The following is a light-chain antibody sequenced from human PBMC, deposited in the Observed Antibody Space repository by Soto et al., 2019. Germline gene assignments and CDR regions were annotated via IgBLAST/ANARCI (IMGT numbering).Light chain of an antibody. CDR1: PSVSSN. CDR3: QHYNNWPRT. V-gene: IGKV3-15*01. CDR2: GAS. J-gene: IGKJ1*01. Sequence: EIVMTQSPATLSVSPGERATLSCRASPSVSSNLAWYQQKPGQAPRLLIYGASTRATGIPARFSGSGSGTEFTLTISSLQSEDFAVYYCQHYNNWPRTFGQGTKVVIK.